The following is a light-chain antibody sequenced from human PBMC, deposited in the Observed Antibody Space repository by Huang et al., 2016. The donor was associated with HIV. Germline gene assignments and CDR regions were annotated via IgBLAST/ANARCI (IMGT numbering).Light chain of an antibody. CDR1: QSISTN. CDR3: QQYNNWPPNT. J-gene: IGKJ2*01. CDR2: GAS. V-gene: IGKV3-15*01. Sequence: EIVMTQSPGTLSLSPGERATLSCRASQSISTNLAWYQHKPGQAPRLLIHGASTRATGIPARFSGSGSGTEFTLSISTLQSEDFAVYYCQQYNNWPPNTFGQGTKLEI.